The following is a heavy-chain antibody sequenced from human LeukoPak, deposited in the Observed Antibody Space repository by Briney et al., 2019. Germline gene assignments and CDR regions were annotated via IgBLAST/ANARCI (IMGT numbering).Heavy chain of an antibody. CDR2: ISWSSATI. J-gene: IGHJ4*02. V-gene: IGHV3-9*01. CDR3: AKDMGSGWYNY. Sequence: GGSLRLSCAASGFTFDDYAMHWGRQAPGKGLEWVSSISWSSATIGYADSVKGRFTISRDNAKNSLYLQMNSLRAEDTALYHCAKDMGSGWYNYWGQGTLVTVSS. D-gene: IGHD6-19*01. CDR1: GFTFDDYA.